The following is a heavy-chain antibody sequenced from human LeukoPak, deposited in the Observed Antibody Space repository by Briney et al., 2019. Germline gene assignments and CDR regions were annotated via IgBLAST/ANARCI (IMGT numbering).Heavy chain of an antibody. CDR3: ARDPYDSSGYHFDY. J-gene: IGHJ4*02. V-gene: IGHV3-30-3*01. CDR2: ISYDGSNK. Sequence: GGSLGLSCAASGFTFSSYAMHWVRQAPGKGLEWVAVISYDGSNKYYADSVKGRFTISRDNSKNTLYLQMNSLRAEDTAVYYCARDPYDSSGYHFDYWGQGTLVTVSS. CDR1: GFTFSSYA. D-gene: IGHD3-22*01.